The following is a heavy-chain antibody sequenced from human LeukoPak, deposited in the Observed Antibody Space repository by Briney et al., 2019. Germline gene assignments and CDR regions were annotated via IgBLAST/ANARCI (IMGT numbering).Heavy chain of an antibody. Sequence: PGGSLRLSCAASGFTFSNYAMSWVRQAPGKGLEWVSGISSGTSGSTYYADSVKGRFTISRDNSKNTLYLQMNSLRAEDTAVYYCANDQGYSYGFDYWGQGTLVTVSS. V-gene: IGHV3-23*01. CDR2: ISSGTSGST. D-gene: IGHD5-18*01. J-gene: IGHJ4*02. CDR3: ANDQGYSYGFDY. CDR1: GFTFSNYA.